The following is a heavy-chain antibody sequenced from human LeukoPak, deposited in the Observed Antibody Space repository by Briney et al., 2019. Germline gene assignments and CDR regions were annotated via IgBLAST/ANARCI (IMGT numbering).Heavy chain of an antibody. CDR3: ARPNGAYCGGDCYDAFDI. V-gene: IGHV5-51*01. D-gene: IGHD2-21*02. J-gene: IGHJ3*02. Sequence: HGESLKISCKGSGYSFTSYWIGWVRQMPGKGLEWMGIIYPGDSDTRYSPSFQGQVTISADKSISTAYLQWSSLKASDTAMYYCARPNGAYCGGDCYDAFDIWGQGTMVTVSS. CDR2: IYPGDSDT. CDR1: GYSFTSYW.